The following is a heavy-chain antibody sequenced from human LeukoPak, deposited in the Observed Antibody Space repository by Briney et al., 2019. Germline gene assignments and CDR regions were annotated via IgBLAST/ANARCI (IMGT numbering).Heavy chain of an antibody. CDR2: IYYSGST. CDR3: ARDKSFQDAFDI. CDR1: GGSISSSSYY. Sequence: SETLSLTCTVSGGSISSSSYYWGWIRQPPGKGLEWIGSIYYSGSTYYNPSLKSRVTISVDTSKNQFSLKLSSVTAADTAVYYCARDKSFQDAFDIWGQGTMVTVSS. J-gene: IGHJ3*02. V-gene: IGHV4-39*07.